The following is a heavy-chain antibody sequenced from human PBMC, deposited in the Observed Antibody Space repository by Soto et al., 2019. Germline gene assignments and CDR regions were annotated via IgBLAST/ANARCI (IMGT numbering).Heavy chain of an antibody. J-gene: IGHJ6*03. Sequence: PSETLSLTCAVYGGSFSGYYWSWIRQPPGKGLEWIGEINHSGSTNYNPSLKSRVTISVDTSKNQFSLKLSSVTAADTAVYYCARGPAIAVTDYYYMDVWGKGTTVTVSS. CDR2: INHSGST. CDR3: ARGPAIAVTDYYYMDV. CDR1: GGSFSGYY. V-gene: IGHV4-34*01. D-gene: IGHD6-19*01.